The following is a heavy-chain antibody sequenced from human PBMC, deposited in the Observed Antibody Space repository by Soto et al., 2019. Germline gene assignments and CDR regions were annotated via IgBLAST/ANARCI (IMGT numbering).Heavy chain of an antibody. Sequence: SGPTLVNPTQTLPLTCTLSGFSLSTSGMCVSWIRQPPGKALEWLARIDWDDDKYYSTSLKTRLTISKDTSKNQVVLTMTNMDPVDTATYYCARINGGLGIHAYWGQGTLDPVSS. J-gene: IGHJ1*01. D-gene: IGHD3-16*02. CDR3: ARINGGLGIHAY. V-gene: IGHV2-70*11. CDR2: IDWDDDK. CDR1: GFSLSTSGMC.